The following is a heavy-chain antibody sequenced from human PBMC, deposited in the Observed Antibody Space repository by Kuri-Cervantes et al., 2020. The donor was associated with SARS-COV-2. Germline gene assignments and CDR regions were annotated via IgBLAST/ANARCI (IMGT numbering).Heavy chain of an antibody. CDR3: ARELTYYDFWCGYSPAYYFDY. V-gene: IGHV4-39*07. Sequence: SETLSLTCTVSGGSISSSSYYWGWIRQPPGKGLEWIGSIYYSGSTYYNPSLKSRVTISVDTSKNQFSLKLSSVTAADTAVYYCARELTYYDFWCGYSPAYYFDYWGQGTLVPSPQ. CDR1: GGSISSSSYY. D-gene: IGHD3-3*01. J-gene: IGHJ4*02. CDR2: IYYSGST.